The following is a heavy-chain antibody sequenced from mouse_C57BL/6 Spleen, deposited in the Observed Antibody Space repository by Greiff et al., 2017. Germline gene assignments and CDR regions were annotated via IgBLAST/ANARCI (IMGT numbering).Heavy chain of an antibody. J-gene: IGHJ3*01. Sequence: EVHLVESGGGLVKPGGSLKLSCAASGFTFSDYGMHWVRQAPEKGLEWVAYISSGSSTIYYADTVKGRFTISRDNAKNTLFLQMTSLRSEDTAMYYCAKAYYSNYVGWFAYWGQGTLVTVSA. CDR2: ISSGSSTI. CDR1: GFTFSDYG. V-gene: IGHV5-17*01. CDR3: AKAYYSNYVGWFAY. D-gene: IGHD2-5*01.